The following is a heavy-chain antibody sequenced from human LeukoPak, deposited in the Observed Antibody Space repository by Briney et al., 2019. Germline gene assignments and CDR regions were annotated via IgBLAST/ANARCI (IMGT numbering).Heavy chain of an antibody. J-gene: IGHJ4*02. V-gene: IGHV4-39*07. D-gene: IGHD2-21*02. CDR1: GGSISSSRYY. Sequence: SETLSLTCTVSGGSISSSRYYWGWIRQPPGKGLEWIGSIYYSGSTYYNPSLKSRVTISVDTSKNQFSLKLSSVTAADTAVYYCARGLSGVVTAAYYFDYWGQGTLVTVSS. CDR2: IYYSGST. CDR3: ARGLSGVVTAAYYFDY.